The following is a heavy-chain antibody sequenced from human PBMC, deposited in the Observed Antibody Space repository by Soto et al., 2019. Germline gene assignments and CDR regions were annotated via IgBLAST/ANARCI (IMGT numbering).Heavy chain of an antibody. J-gene: IGHJ6*02. CDR3: ARDFKTLTGYSDYYGMDV. Sequence: GGSLRLSCAASGFTVSSNYMSWVRQAPGKGLEWVSVIYSGGSTYYADSVKGRFTISRDNSKNTLYLQMNSLRAEDTAVYYCARDFKTLTGYSDYYGMDVWGQGTTVTVSS. V-gene: IGHV3-53*01. CDR1: GFTVSSNY. D-gene: IGHD3-9*01. CDR2: IYSGGST.